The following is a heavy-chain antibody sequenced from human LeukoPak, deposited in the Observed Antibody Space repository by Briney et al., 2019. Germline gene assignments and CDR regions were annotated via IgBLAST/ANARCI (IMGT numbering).Heavy chain of an antibody. D-gene: IGHD6-25*01. CDR1: GGSISSDY. Sequence: SETLSLTCTVSGGSISSDYWSWIRQPPGKGLEWTGYIYYSGSTNYNPSLKSRVTISVDTSKNQFPLKLSSVTAADTAVYYCARDSGPDAFDIWGQGTMVTVSS. CDR3: ARDSGPDAFDI. V-gene: IGHV4-59*01. J-gene: IGHJ3*02. CDR2: IYYSGST.